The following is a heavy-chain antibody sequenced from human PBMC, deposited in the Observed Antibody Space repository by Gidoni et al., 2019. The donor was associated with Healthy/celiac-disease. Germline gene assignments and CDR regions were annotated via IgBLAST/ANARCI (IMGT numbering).Heavy chain of an antibody. D-gene: IGHD6-19*01. V-gene: IGHV3-53*01. J-gene: IGHJ4*02. CDR2: IYSGGST. CDR3: ARNTVAGFDY. Sequence: VRQAPGKGLEWVSVIYSGGSTYYADSVKGRFTISRDNSKNTLYLQMNSLRAVDTAVYYCARNTVAGFDYWGQGTLVTVSS.